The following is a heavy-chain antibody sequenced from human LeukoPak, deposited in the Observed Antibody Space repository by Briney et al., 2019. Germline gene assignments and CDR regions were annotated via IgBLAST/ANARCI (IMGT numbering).Heavy chain of an antibody. J-gene: IGHJ6*02. Sequence: MASETLSLTCAVYGGSFSGYYWGWIRQPPGKGLEWIGEINHSGSTNYNPSLKSRVTISVDTSKNQFSLKLSSVTAADTAVYYCARQLGVIISSYGMDVWGQGATVTVSS. CDR3: ARQLGVIISSYGMDV. D-gene: IGHD3-10*01. CDR2: INHSGST. V-gene: IGHV4-34*01. CDR1: GGSFSGYY.